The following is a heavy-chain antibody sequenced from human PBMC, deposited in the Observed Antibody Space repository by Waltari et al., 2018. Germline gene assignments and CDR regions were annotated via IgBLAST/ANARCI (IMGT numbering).Heavy chain of an antibody. CDR3: ARVPWARFQGPRYGMDV. Sequence: QVQLQQWGAGLLKPSETLSLTCAVYGGSFSGYYWSWIRQPPGKGLEWIGEINHSGSTNYNPSLKSRVTISVDTSKNQFSLKLSSVTAADTAVYYCARVPWARFQGPRYGMDVWGQGTTVTVSS. J-gene: IGHJ6*02. CDR1: GGSFSGYY. CDR2: INHSGST. V-gene: IGHV4-34*01. D-gene: IGHD3-3*01.